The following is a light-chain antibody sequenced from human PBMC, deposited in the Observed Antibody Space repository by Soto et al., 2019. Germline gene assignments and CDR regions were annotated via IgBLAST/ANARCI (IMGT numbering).Light chain of an antibody. V-gene: IGKV1-39*01. CDR1: QSIRTY. CDR2: TAS. Sequence: DIQMTQTPSSLSASVGDRVTITCRASQSIRTYLNWYQQKPGIAPKLLIYTASTLQSGVPSRFSATVSGTEFSLTITSLQPEDFATYYCQQLFDSPITFGQGTRLEIK. CDR3: QQLFDSPIT. J-gene: IGKJ5*01.